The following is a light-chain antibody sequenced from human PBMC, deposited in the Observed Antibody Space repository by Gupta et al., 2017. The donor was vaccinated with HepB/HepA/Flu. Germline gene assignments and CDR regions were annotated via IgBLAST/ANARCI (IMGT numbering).Light chain of an antibody. Sequence: DIQMTQSPYSLSASVRDRVTITCRASQSITNYLNWYQQKPRKAPKLLIYAASSLQGGVPSRFSGSGSGTDFTLTITSLQPEDSATYYCQQSYSSPLTFGGGTKVEIK. V-gene: IGKV1-39*01. CDR2: AAS. CDR1: QSITNY. CDR3: QQSYSSPLT. J-gene: IGKJ4*01.